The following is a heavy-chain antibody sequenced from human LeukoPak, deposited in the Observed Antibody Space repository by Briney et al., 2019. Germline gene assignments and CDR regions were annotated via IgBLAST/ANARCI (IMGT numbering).Heavy chain of an antibody. CDR1: GFTFSSYE. D-gene: IGHD6-19*01. Sequence: GGSLRLSCAASGFTFSSYEMNWVRQAPGKGLEWVSYISSSGSTIYYADSVKGRFTISRDNSKNSLYLQMNSLRAEDTAVYYCARETVAGTSYFDYWGQGTLVTVSS. CDR3: ARETVAGTSYFDY. J-gene: IGHJ4*02. V-gene: IGHV3-48*03. CDR2: ISSSGSTI.